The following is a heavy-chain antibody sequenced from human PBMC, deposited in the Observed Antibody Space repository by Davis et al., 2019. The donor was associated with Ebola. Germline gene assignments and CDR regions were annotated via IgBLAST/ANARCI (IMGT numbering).Heavy chain of an antibody. V-gene: IGHV4-59*03. D-gene: IGHD3-10*01. CDR1: GVSISRHY. J-gene: IGHJ4*02. CDR2: IFYTGSA. CDR3: SERGSSV. Sequence: PGGSLTLSCTVSGVSISRHYWSWIRQPPGKRLEWFGSIFYTGSAYYNSSLASRATISVDTSKNQFSLKLTSVTAADTAMYYCSERGSSVWGQGALVTVSS.